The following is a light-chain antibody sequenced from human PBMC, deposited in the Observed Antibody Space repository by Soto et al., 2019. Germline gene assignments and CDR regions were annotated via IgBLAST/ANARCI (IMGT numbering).Light chain of an antibody. V-gene: IGKV3-20*01. J-gene: IGKJ2*01. CDR3: QYYGGAPYT. CDR1: QSVDNAY. CDR2: GSS. Sequence: EVVLTQSPGTLSLSPGDRATLSCRASQSVDNAYLAWYQQKAGQAPRLLFYGSSTRATGIPDRFSGSGSGTDFTLTIRRLEPEDFAVYFCQYYGGAPYTFGQGTKVDIK.